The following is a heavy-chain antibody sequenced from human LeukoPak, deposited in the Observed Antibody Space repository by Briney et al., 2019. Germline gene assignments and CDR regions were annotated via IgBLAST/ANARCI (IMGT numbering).Heavy chain of an antibody. CDR1: VYTYSRYA. CDR2: ISSNGGST. D-gene: IGHD4/OR15-4a*01. CDR3: VKSVLRGYYYFGMEV. V-gene: IGHV3-64D*06. Sequence: GGSLRLSCSSSVYTYSRYAMQCASQAPGKGLEYVSAISSNGGSTYYADSVKGRFTISRDNSKNTLYLQMSSLRAEDTALYYCVKSVLRGYYYFGMEVWGQGTTVTVSS. J-gene: IGHJ6*02.